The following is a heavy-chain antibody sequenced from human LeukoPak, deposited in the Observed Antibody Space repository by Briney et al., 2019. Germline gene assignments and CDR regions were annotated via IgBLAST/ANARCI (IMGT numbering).Heavy chain of an antibody. J-gene: IGHJ4*02. Sequence: GGSLRLSCAASGFTFRRYTMTWVRQAPGRGLEWVSSISSNSAYIYYADSLRGRLTISRDNAKNSLYLQMNSLRVEDTAVYYCARVKGTERDYWGQGTLVTVSS. CDR2: ISSNSAYI. CDR3: ARVKGTERDY. D-gene: IGHD3/OR15-3a*01. CDR1: GFTFRRYT. V-gene: IGHV3-21*01.